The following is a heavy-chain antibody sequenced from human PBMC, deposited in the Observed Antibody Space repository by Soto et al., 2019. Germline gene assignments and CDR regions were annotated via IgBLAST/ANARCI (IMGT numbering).Heavy chain of an antibody. Sequence: GGSLRLSCAASGFTFSSSDMHLVRQATGKGLEWVSGIGSAGDPYYAGSVKGRLTISRENAKNSLYLQMNSLRAGDTAVYYCARWNWQQLAFDYWGQGTLVTVSS. CDR3: ARWNWQQLAFDY. CDR2: IGSAGDP. CDR1: GFTFSSSD. D-gene: IGHD6-13*01. V-gene: IGHV3-13*05. J-gene: IGHJ4*02.